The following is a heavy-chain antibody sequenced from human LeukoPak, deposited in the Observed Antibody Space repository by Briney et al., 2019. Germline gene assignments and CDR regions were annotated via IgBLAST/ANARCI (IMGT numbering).Heavy chain of an antibody. CDR3: AREQPGAHSSSWYGETPGTLVC. D-gene: IGHD6-13*01. J-gene: IGHJ4*02. Sequence: PGGSLRLSCAASGFTFSSYEMSWVRQAPGKGLEWVSYISSSGRTIYYADSVKGRFTISRDNAKNSLYLQMNSLTAEDTSVYYSAREQPGAHSSSWYGETPGTLVCWGQGTLVTAAS. V-gene: IGHV3-48*03. CDR1: GFTFSSYE. CDR2: ISSSGRTI.